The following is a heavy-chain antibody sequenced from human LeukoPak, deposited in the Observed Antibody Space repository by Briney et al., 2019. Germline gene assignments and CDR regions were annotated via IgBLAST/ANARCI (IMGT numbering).Heavy chain of an antibody. CDR2: IYHSGST. V-gene: IGHV4-30-2*01. D-gene: IGHD5-18*01. Sequence: PSETLSLTCTVSGGSISRGGYYWSWIRQPPGKGLEWIGYIYHSGSTYYNPSLKSQVTISVDRSKNQFSLKLSSVTAADTAVYYCARRRSGYNYGGFGPQPGYFDYWGQGTLVTVSS. CDR1: GGSISRGGYY. CDR3: ARRRSGYNYGGFGPQPGYFDY. J-gene: IGHJ4*02.